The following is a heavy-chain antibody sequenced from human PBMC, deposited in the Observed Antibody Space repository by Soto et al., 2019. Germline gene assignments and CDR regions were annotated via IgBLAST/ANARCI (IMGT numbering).Heavy chain of an antibody. V-gene: IGHV1-46*03. J-gene: IGHJ3*02. CDR2: INPSGGST. CDR3: ARANYDYIWGSYRSDAFDI. CDR1: GYTFTSYY. D-gene: IGHD3-16*02. Sequence: QVQLVQSGAEVKKPGASVKVSCKASGYTFTSYYMHWVRQAPGQGLEWMGIINPSGGSTSYAQKFQGRVTMTRDTSTGTVYMELSSLRSEDTAVYYCARANYDYIWGSYRSDAFDIWGQGTMVTVSS.